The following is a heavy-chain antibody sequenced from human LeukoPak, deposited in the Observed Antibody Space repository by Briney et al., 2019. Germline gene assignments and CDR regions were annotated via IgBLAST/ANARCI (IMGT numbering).Heavy chain of an antibody. D-gene: IGHD6-25*01. V-gene: IGHV1-24*01. CDR1: GYTLTELS. J-gene: IGHJ4*02. CDR2: FDPEDGET. CDR3: ATISAQARVLFDY. Sequence: ASVTVSCKVSGYTLTELSMHWVRQAPGKGLEWMGGFDPEDGETIYAQKFQGRITMTEDTSTDTAYMELSSLRSEDTAVYYCATISAQARVLFDYWGKGTLVTVSS.